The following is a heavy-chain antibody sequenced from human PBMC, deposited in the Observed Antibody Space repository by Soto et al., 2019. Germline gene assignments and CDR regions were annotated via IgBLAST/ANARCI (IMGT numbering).Heavy chain of an antibody. CDR1: GFTFSSYS. Sequence: GGSLRLSCAASGFTFSSYSMNWVRRAPGKGLEWVSYISSSSSTIYYADSVKGRFTISRDNAKNSLYLQMNSLRDEDTAVYYCAREMDIVVVPAENYYYGMDVWGQGTTVTVSS. D-gene: IGHD2-2*03. CDR2: ISSSSSTI. CDR3: AREMDIVVVPAENYYYGMDV. V-gene: IGHV3-48*02. J-gene: IGHJ6*02.